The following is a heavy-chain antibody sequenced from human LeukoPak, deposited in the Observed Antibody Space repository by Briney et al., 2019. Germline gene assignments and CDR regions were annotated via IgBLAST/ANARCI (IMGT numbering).Heavy chain of an antibody. CDR3: ARRYYYDSSGYTFDY. D-gene: IGHD3-22*01. Sequence: HRESLKISCKGSGYSFTSYWISWVRQMPGKGLEWMGRIDPSDSYTNYSPSFQGHVTISADKSISTAYLQWSSLKASDTAMYYCARRYYYDSSGYTFDYWGQGTLVTVSS. J-gene: IGHJ4*02. V-gene: IGHV5-10-1*01. CDR2: IDPSDSYT. CDR1: GYSFTSYW.